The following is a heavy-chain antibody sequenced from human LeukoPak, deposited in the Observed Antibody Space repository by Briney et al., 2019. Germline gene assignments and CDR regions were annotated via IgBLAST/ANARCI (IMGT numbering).Heavy chain of an antibody. V-gene: IGHV4-38-2*02. CDR1: GYSISSGYY. D-gene: IGHD6-19*01. J-gene: IGHJ6*02. CDR3: ARDGIAVAGILYYYYGMDV. Sequence: SETLSLTCTVSGYSISSGYYWGWIRQPPGKGLEWIGSIYHSGSSYYNPSLKSRVTISVDTSKNQFSLKLSSVTAADTAVYYCARDGIAVAGILYYYYGMDVWGQGTTVTVSS. CDR2: IYHSGSS.